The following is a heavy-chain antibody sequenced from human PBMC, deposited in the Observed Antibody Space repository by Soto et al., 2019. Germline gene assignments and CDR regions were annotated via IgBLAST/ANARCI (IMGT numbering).Heavy chain of an antibody. J-gene: IGHJ5*02. CDR1: GGYFSGYY. D-gene: IGHD3-3*01. CDR3: ARGDWSHDNWFDP. V-gene: IGHV4-34*01. Sequence: SETLSLTCAVDGGYFSGYYLSWIRQPPGKGLEWIGEINHSGSTNYNPSLKSRVTISVDTSKNQFSLKLSSVTAADTAVYYCARGDWSHDNWFDPRGQGTLVTVSS. CDR2: INHSGST.